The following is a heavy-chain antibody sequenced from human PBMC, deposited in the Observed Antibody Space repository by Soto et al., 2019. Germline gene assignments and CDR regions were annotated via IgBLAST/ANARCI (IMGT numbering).Heavy chain of an antibody. CDR1: GFTFSSYG. CDR3: ARDGPATVVTPDYYYGMDV. D-gene: IGHD4-17*01. CDR2: IWYDGSNK. Sequence: RGSLRLSCAASGFTFSSYGMHWVRQAPGKGLEWVAVIWYDGSNKYYADSVKGRFTISRDNSKNTLYLQMNSLRAEDTAVYYCARDGPATVVTPDYYYGMDVWGQGTTVTVSS. J-gene: IGHJ6*02. V-gene: IGHV3-33*01.